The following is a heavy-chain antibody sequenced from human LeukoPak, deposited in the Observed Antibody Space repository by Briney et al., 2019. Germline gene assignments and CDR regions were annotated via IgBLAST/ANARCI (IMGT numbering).Heavy chain of an antibody. CDR2: ISPSGGST. D-gene: IGHD1-26*01. CDR1: GYTFTSYG. Sequence: GASVKVSCKASGYTFTSYGISWVRQAPGQGLEWMGIISPSGGSTSYAQKFQGRVTMTRDTSTSTVYMELSSLRSEDTAVYYCARRDGIVGATPRYYYFDYWGQGTLVTVSS. J-gene: IGHJ4*02. CDR3: ARRDGIVGATPRYYYFDY. V-gene: IGHV1-46*01.